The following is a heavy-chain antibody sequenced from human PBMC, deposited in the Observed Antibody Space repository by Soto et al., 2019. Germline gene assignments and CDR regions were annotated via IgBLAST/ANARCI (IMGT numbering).Heavy chain of an antibody. CDR3: ARAIVGATGFTYYFDY. J-gene: IGHJ4*02. CDR1: GGTFSSYA. D-gene: IGHD1-26*01. CDR2: IIPIFGTA. V-gene: IGHV1-69*13. Sequence: PSVKVSCKASGGTFSSYAISWVRQAPGQGLEWMGGIIPIFGTANYAQKFQGRVTITADESTSTAYMELSSLRSEDTAVYYCARAIVGATGFTYYFDYWGQGTLVTVSS.